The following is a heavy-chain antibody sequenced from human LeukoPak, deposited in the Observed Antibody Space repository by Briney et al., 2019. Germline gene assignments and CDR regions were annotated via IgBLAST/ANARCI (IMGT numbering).Heavy chain of an antibody. CDR2: IYYSGST. Sequence: SETLSLTCTVSGGSISSSSYYWGWIRQPPGKGLEWIGSIYYSGSTYYNPSLKSRVTISVDTSKNQFSLRLSSVTAADTAVYYCAMGTTSSGWYWGQGTLVTVSS. V-gene: IGHV4-39*01. CDR1: GGSISSSSYY. J-gene: IGHJ4*02. D-gene: IGHD6-19*01. CDR3: AMGTTSSGWY.